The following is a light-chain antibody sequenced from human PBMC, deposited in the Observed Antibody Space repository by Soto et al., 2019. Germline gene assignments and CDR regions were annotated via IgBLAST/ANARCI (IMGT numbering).Light chain of an antibody. CDR3: QQYNNWPPWT. CDR1: QSVSVD. CDR2: GAS. Sequence: EIVMTQSPATLSVSPGERVTLSCRASQSVSVDLAWYQQRPGQAPRLLIYGASTRATGIPVRFSGSGSGTEFSLTISSLQSEDFAFYYCQQYNNWPPWTFGPGTKVDIK. J-gene: IGKJ1*01. V-gene: IGKV3-15*01.